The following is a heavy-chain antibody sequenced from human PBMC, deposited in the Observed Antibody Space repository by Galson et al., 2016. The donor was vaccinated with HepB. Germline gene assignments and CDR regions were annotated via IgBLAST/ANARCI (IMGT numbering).Heavy chain of an antibody. D-gene: IGHD1/OR15-1a*01. CDR2: ISYKGTS. Sequence: TLSLTCTASGGSVYSKNHHWGWIRQPPGKGLEWIGSISYKGTSFYNPSFKSRVTKSLDTSRNQFSVKLASVTAADTALYYCVGAMGTATSGPYWYFDLWGRGTPVFVSS. CDR1: GGSVYSKNHH. CDR3: VGAMGTATSGPYWYFDL. V-gene: IGHV4-39*07. J-gene: IGHJ2*01.